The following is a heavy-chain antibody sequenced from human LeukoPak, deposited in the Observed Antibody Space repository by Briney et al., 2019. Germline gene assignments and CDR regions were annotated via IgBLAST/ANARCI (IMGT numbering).Heavy chain of an antibody. Sequence: GGSLRLSCTASGSTFGDYLMSWFRQAPGKGLEWIGFISGGTTEYAASVKGRFTISRDASTSIAYLQMNSLTTEDTAVYYCSRGSGWLSVYWGQGTLVTVSS. D-gene: IGHD6-19*01. J-gene: IGHJ4*02. CDR1: GSTFGDYL. CDR2: ISGGTT. CDR3: SRGSGWLSVY. V-gene: IGHV3-49*03.